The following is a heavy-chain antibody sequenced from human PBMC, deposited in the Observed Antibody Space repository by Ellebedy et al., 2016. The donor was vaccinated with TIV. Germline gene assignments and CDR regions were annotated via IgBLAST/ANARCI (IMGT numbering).Heavy chain of an antibody. V-gene: IGHV1-2*02. CDR1: GYTFTGHY. CDR3: AKHIAVAGTPFDY. D-gene: IGHD6-19*01. J-gene: IGHJ4*02. Sequence: ASVKVSCXASGYTFTGHYMHWVRQAPGQGLEWMGWINPNSGVTKYVQKFQGRVTMTRDTSISTAYIELSRLRSDDTAVYYCAKHIAVAGTPFDYWGQGTLVTVSS. CDR2: INPNSGVT.